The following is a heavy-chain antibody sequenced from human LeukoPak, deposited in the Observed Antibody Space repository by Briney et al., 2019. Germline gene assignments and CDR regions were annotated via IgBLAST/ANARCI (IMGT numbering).Heavy chain of an antibody. CDR3: ARGVYYGSGSYLGRWFDP. J-gene: IGHJ5*02. CDR1: GGSISSYY. V-gene: IGHV4-59*01. CDR2: IYYTGNT. D-gene: IGHD3-10*01. Sequence: SETLSLTCTVSGGSISSYYWSWIRQPPGKGLEWIGYIYYTGNTNYNPSLKSPVTISVDTSKNQFSLKLNSVTAADTAVYYCARGVYYGSGSYLGRWFDPWGQGTLVTVSS.